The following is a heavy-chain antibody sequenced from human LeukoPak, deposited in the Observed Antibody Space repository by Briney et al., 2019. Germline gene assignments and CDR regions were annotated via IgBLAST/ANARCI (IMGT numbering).Heavy chain of an antibody. CDR2: INPNSGGT. CDR1: GYTFTGYY. J-gene: IGHJ4*02. D-gene: IGHD3-3*01. V-gene: IGHV1-2*02. CDR3: ARDLAPTGFWSGYSGI. Sequence: ASVTVSCKASGYTFTGYYMHWVRQAPGQGLEWMGWINPNSGGTNYAQQFQGRVTMTRDTSISTAYMELSRLRSDDTAVYYCARDLAPTGFWSGYSGIWGQGTLVTVSS.